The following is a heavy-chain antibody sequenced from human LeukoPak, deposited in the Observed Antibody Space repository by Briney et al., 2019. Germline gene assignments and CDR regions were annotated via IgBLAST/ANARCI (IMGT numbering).Heavy chain of an antibody. V-gene: IGHV3-23*01. Sequence: PGGSLRLSCAASGFTFSTYAMNWVRQAPGKGLEWVSTISGIDTFYAKAVKGRFTISRDNSKNPLYLQMISLRAEDTAVYYCTKDAPDSGGWFFFDSWGQGTLVTVSS. CDR3: TKDAPDSGGWFFFDS. CDR2: ISGIDT. J-gene: IGHJ4*02. D-gene: IGHD6-19*01. CDR1: GFTFSTYA.